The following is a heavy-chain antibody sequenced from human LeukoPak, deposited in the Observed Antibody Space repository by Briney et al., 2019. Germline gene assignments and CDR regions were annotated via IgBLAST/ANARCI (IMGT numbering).Heavy chain of an antibody. CDR1: GFTFSNYW. D-gene: IGHD5-24*01. Sequence: GGSLRLSCAASGFTFSNYWMNWVRQAPGKGLEWVTVVSADGRTQLYSDSVKGRFTISRDNSLNTLHLQMNSLRTEDTAVYYCAREFGHNRWYFDYWDQGALVTVSS. CDR2: VSADGRTQ. V-gene: IGHV3-30*03. J-gene: IGHJ4*02. CDR3: AREFGHNRWYFDY.